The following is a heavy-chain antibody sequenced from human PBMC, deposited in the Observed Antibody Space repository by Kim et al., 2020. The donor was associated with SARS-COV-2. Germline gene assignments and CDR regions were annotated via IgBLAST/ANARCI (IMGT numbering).Heavy chain of an antibody. J-gene: IGHJ4*02. V-gene: IGHV3-23*01. Sequence: GGSLRLSCAASGFTFSTYAMSWVRQAPGKGLEWVSAISGSGGSIYYADSVKGRFTISRDNSKNTLYLQMNSLRAEDTAVYYCAKDLRSGLGIAVASEYWGQGTLVTVSS. CDR3: AKDLRSGLGIAVASEY. CDR1: GFTFSTYA. CDR2: ISGSGGSI. D-gene: IGHD6-19*01.